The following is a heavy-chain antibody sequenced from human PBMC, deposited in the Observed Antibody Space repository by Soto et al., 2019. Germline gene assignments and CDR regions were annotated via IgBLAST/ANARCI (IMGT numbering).Heavy chain of an antibody. Sequence: HGESLKISCQGSGYTFTSYWISWVRQMPGKGLEWMGRIDPSDSYTNYSPSFQGHVTISVDKSISTAYLQWSSLKASGTAMYYCARRMRMTAGGQSDYYGMDVWGQGXTVTVSS. V-gene: IGHV5-10-1*01. CDR3: ARRMRMTAGGQSDYYGMDV. D-gene: IGHD6-13*01. CDR1: GYTFTSYW. J-gene: IGHJ6*02. CDR2: IDPSDSYT.